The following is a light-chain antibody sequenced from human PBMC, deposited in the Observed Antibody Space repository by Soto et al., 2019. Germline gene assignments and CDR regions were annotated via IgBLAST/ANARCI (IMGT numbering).Light chain of an antibody. J-gene: IGKJ3*01. Sequence: DSRMSQSPSTVSASVGDRVTITCRASQSISSWLAWYQQKPGKAPKLLIYKASSLESGVPSRFSGSGSGTEFTLTISSLQPDDFATYYCQQYNSYPFTFGPGTKVDIK. CDR1: QSISSW. CDR3: QQYNSYPFT. CDR2: KAS. V-gene: IGKV1-5*03.